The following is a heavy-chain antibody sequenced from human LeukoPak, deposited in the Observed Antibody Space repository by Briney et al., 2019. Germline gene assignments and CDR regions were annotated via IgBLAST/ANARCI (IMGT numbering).Heavy chain of an antibody. V-gene: IGHV3-23*01. D-gene: IGHD5-18*01. CDR1: GFTFSSYA. J-gene: IGHJ2*01. CDR2: ISGSGDST. CDR3: AKGGYSYGPSSYFDL. Sequence: GGSLRLSCVASGFTFSSYALNWVRQRPGKGLEWVSGISGSGDSTYYADSVKGRSTISRDNSKITLFLQMNSLRAEDTAVYYCAKGGYSYGPSSYFDLWGRGTLVTVSS.